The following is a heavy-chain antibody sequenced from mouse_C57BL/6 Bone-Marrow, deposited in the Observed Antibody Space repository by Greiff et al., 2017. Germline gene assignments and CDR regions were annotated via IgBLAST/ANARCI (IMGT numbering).Heavy chain of an antibody. Sequence: VQRVESGAELVRPGASVKLSCKASGYTFTDYYINWVKQRPGQGLEWIARIYPGSGNTYYNEKFKGKATLTAEKSSSTAYMQLSSLTSEDSAVYFCARGGYYGPFAYWGQGTLVTVSA. CDR2: IYPGSGNT. CDR3: ARGGYYGPFAY. D-gene: IGHD1-1*02. V-gene: IGHV1-76*01. CDR1: GYTFTDYY. J-gene: IGHJ3*01.